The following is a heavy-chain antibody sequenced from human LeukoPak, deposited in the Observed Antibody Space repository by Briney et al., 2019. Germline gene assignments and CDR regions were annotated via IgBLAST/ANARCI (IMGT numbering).Heavy chain of an antibody. CDR1: GGSISSYY. J-gene: IGHJ4*02. V-gene: IGHV4-59*08. Sequence: SETLSLTCTVSGGSISSYYWSWIRQPPGKGLEWIGYIYYSGSTNYSPSLKSRVTISVDTSKNQFSLKLSSVTAADTAVYYCARQKYSSSWYVDYWGQGTLVTVSS. CDR2: IYYSGST. D-gene: IGHD6-13*01. CDR3: ARQKYSSSWYVDY.